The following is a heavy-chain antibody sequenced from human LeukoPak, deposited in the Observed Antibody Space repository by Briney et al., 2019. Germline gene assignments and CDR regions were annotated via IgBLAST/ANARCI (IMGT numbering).Heavy chain of an antibody. CDR2: KWYDGSKE. Sequence: GGSLRLSCTASGFTFSSYGMHWFRQAPGKGLEWGAVKWYDGSKEYYADSVKGRFTISRDDSKNTLSLQMNTLRAEDTAVYYCARDVRLRSFDYWGQGTLVTVSS. D-gene: IGHD4-17*01. CDR1: GFTFSSYG. J-gene: IGHJ4*02. CDR3: ARDVRLRSFDY. V-gene: IGHV3-33*01.